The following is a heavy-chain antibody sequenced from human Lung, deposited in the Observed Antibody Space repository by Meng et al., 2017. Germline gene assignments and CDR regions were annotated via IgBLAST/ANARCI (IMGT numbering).Heavy chain of an antibody. CDR3: ARDEDISAAGKLFGDY. Sequence: GQVGRSGAEVKKPGASRKVSCKASGYTFPDYGLHWVRRAPGQGLEWMGRINPKSGDTHYAQRFQGRVTMTGDTSISTAYMELSGLRSDDTAMYYCARDEDISAAGKLFGDYWGQGTLVTVSS. D-gene: IGHD6-13*01. CDR1: GYTFPDYG. CDR2: INPKSGDT. J-gene: IGHJ4*02. V-gene: IGHV1-2*06.